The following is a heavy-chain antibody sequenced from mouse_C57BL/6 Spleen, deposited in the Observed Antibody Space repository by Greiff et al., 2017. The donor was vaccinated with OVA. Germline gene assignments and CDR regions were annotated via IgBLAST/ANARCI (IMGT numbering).Heavy chain of an antibody. V-gene: IGHV1-78*01. CDR1: GYTFTDHT. Sequence: QVQLKQSDAELVKPGASVKISCKVSGYTFTDHTIHWMKQRPEQGLEWIGYIYPRDGSTKYNEKFKGKATLTADKSSSTAYMQLNSLTSEDSAVYFCARMGRYDYDEAVYFDYWGQGTTLTVSS. J-gene: IGHJ2*01. D-gene: IGHD2-4*01. CDR3: ARMGRYDYDEAVYFDY. CDR2: IYPRDGST.